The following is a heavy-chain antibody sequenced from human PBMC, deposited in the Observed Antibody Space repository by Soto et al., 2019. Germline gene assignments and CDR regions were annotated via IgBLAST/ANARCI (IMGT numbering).Heavy chain of an antibody. CDR2: IWYDGSNK. J-gene: IGHJ3*02. V-gene: IGHV3-33*01. CDR3: ARGSAAGTGAFDI. Sequence: SCAASGFTFSSYGMHWVRQAPGKGLEWVAVIWYDGSNKYYADSVKGRFTISRDNSKNTLYLQMNSLRAEDTAVYYCARGSAAGTGAFDIWGQGTMVTVS. D-gene: IGHD6-13*01. CDR1: GFTFSSYG.